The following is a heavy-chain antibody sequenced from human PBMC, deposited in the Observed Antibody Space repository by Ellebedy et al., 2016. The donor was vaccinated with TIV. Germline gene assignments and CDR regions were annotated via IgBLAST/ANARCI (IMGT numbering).Heavy chain of an antibody. CDR3: AKGGGAAPTYYFDY. Sequence: GGSLRLXXAASGFTFGDYAMHWVRQAPGKGLEWVSGISWNSGSIGYADSVKGRFTISRDNAKNSLYLQMNSLRAEDTALYYCAKGGGAAPTYYFDYWGQGTLVTVSS. CDR1: GFTFGDYA. D-gene: IGHD3-16*01. V-gene: IGHV3-9*01. J-gene: IGHJ4*02. CDR2: ISWNSGSI.